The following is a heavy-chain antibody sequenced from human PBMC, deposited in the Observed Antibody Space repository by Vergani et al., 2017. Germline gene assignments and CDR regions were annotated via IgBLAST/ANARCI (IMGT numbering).Heavy chain of an antibody. CDR3: ARGRKLLRYGMDV. D-gene: IGHD2-15*01. Sequence: QVQLQESGPGLVTPSDTLSLPSPLSSLSISPSSLTFFRQPPPRRLRCSWYIYYSGSTNYNPSLKSRVTRSVDTSKNQFSLKLSSVTAADTAVYYCARGRKLLRYGMDVWGQGTTVTVSS. CDR1: SLSISPSS. J-gene: IGHJ6*02. CDR2: IYYSGST. V-gene: IGHV4-59*07.